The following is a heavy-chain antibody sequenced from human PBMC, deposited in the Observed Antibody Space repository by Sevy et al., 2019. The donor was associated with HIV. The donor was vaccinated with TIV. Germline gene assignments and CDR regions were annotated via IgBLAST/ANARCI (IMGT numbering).Heavy chain of an antibody. J-gene: IGHJ6*02. CDR1: GYTFTRYD. CDR3: ARWSSSWLIYYYYYGMDV. Sequence: ASVKVSCKASGYTFTRYDINWVRQATGQGLEGMGWMNPNSGNIGYAQKFQGRVTMTRNTSISTAYMELSSLRSEDTAVDYCARWSSSWLIYYYYYGMDVWGQGTTVTVSS. V-gene: IGHV1-8*01. CDR2: MNPNSGNI. D-gene: IGHD6-13*01.